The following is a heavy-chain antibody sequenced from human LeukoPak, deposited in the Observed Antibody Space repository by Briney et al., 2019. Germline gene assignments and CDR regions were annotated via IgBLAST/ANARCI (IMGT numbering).Heavy chain of an antibody. D-gene: IGHD5-18*01. CDR2: INPNSGGT. Sequence: ASVKVSCKASGYTFTGYYMHWVRQAPGQGLEWMGWINPNSGGTNYAQKFQGRVTMTRDTSISTAYMELSRLRSDDTAVYYCARDVDTAMVTGSDYWGQGTLVTVSS. V-gene: IGHV1-2*02. CDR3: ARDVDTAMVTGSDY. J-gene: IGHJ4*02. CDR1: GYTFTGYY.